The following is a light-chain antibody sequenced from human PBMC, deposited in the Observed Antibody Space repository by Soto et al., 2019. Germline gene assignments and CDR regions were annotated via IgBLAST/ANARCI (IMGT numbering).Light chain of an antibody. V-gene: IGKV1-39*01. J-gene: IGKJ1*01. Sequence: DIQMTQSPSSLSASVGDRVTITCRASQSISTYLNWYQQKAGLAPKLLIYAASSLQSGVPSRFSGSGSGTDFTLTISSLQPEDFATYYCQQYSDSSGAFGQGTKVDIK. CDR1: QSISTY. CDR3: QQYSDSSGA. CDR2: AAS.